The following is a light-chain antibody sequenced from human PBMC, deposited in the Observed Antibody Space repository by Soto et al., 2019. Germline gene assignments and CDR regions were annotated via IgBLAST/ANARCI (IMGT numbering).Light chain of an antibody. CDR2: DAS. Sequence: DIQLTQSRSPLSASVGDRVTITCRASQGISNFLAWYQQKPGKVPKLLIYDASTLQSGVPSRFSGSGSGTDFTLTISSLQPEDVATYYCQKHNSAPLTFGPGTKVDIK. CDR3: QKHNSAPLT. V-gene: IGKV1-27*01. CDR1: QGISNF. J-gene: IGKJ3*01.